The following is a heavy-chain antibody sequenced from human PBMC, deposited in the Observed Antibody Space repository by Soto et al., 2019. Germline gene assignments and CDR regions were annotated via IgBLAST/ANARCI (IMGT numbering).Heavy chain of an antibody. CDR1: GDSTSTSTYY. V-gene: IGHV4-39*01. J-gene: IGHJ5*02. Sequence: SETLSLTCTVSGDSTSTSTYYWGWIRQPPGKGLEWIGSIDYRGSTYHNPSLKSRVTISVDTSKNQFSLKLSSVTASDTAFYYCSRRAPEGFDPWGQGTLVTVSS. CDR3: SRRAPEGFDP. CDR2: IDYRGST.